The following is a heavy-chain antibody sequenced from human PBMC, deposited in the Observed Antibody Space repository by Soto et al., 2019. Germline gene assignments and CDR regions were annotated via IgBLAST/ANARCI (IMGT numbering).Heavy chain of an antibody. J-gene: IGHJ4*02. CDR1: GYSISSGYY. V-gene: IGHV4-38-2*01. Sequence: SETLSLTCAVSGYSISSGYYWGCIRQPRGKGLEWIGSIYHSGSTYYNPSLKSRVTISVDTSKNQFSLKLSSVTAADTAVYYCATYYYDSSGYAYWGQGTLVTVSS. CDR3: ATYYYDSSGYAY. D-gene: IGHD3-22*01. CDR2: IYHSGST.